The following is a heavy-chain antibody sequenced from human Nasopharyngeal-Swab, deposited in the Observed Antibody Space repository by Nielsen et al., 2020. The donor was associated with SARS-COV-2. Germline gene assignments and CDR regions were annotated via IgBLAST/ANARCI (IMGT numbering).Heavy chain of an antibody. D-gene: IGHD2-15*01. V-gene: IGHV1-69*13. Sequence: SVKVSCKASGGTFSSYVISWVRQAPGQGLEWMGGIIPIFGTANYAQKFQGRVTITADESTSTAYMELSSLRSEDTAVYYCARGVAASTYSFGYYYYYMDVWGKGTTVTVSS. J-gene: IGHJ6*03. CDR1: GGTFSSYV. CDR2: IIPIFGTA. CDR3: ARGVAASTYSFGYYYYYMDV.